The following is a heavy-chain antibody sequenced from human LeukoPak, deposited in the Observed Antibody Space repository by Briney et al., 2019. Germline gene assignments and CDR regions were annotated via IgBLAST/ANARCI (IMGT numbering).Heavy chain of an antibody. V-gene: IGHV1-69*01. Sequence: GSSVKVSCKASGGTFSSYAISWVRQAPGQGLEWMGGIIPIFGTANYAQKFQGRVTITADESTSTAYMELSSLRSDDTAVYYCARDEDLGYCSGGSCPPDYWGQGTLVTVSS. CDR3: ARDEDLGYCSGGSCPPDY. CDR2: IIPIFGTA. CDR1: GGTFSSYA. J-gene: IGHJ4*02. D-gene: IGHD2-15*01.